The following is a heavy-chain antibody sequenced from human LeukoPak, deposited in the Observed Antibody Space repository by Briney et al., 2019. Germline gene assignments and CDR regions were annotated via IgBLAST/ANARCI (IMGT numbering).Heavy chain of an antibody. CDR3: AKGDSSGYYHYPAFDI. Sequence: SVKVSCKASGGTFSSYAISWVRQAPGQGLERMGGIIPIFGTANYAQKFQGRVTITADESTSTAYMELSSLRSEDTAVYYCAKGDSSGYYHYPAFDIWGQGTMVTVSS. J-gene: IGHJ3*02. CDR1: GGTFSSYA. CDR2: IIPIFGTA. V-gene: IGHV1-69*01. D-gene: IGHD3-22*01.